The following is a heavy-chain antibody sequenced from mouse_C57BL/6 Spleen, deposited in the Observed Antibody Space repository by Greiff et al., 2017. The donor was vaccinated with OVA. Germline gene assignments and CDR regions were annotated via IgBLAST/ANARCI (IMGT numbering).Heavy chain of an antibody. Sequence: VQLQQSGPELVKPGASVKIPCKASGYTFTDYNMDWVKQSHGKSLEWIGDINPNNGGTIYNQKFKGKATLTVDKSSSTAYMELRSLTSEDTAVYYCARDRGNWYFDVWGTGTTVTVSS. CDR3: ARDRGNWYFDV. V-gene: IGHV1-18*01. D-gene: IGHD2-14*01. J-gene: IGHJ1*03. CDR2: INPNNGGT. CDR1: GYTFTDYN.